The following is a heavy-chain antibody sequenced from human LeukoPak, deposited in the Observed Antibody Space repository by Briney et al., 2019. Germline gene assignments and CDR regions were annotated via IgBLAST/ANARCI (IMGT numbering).Heavy chain of an antibody. V-gene: IGHV3-30*02. D-gene: IGHD6-6*01. Sequence: GGSLRLSCAASGFTVSTSVMHWVRQAPGKGLEWVAFIRYDGSNKYYADSVKGRFTISRDNSKNTLYLQMNSLRAEDTAVYYCAKEDGEQLVPFDYWGQGTLVTVSS. CDR2: IRYDGSNK. CDR1: GFTVSTSV. J-gene: IGHJ4*02. CDR3: AKEDGEQLVPFDY.